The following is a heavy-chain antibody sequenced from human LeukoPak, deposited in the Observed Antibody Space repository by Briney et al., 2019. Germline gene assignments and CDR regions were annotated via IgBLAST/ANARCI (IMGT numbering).Heavy chain of an antibody. CDR2: IHTSGST. CDR1: GGSISSYY. V-gene: IGHV4-4*07. Sequence: SETLSLTCTVSGGSISSYYWSWIRQPAGKGLEWIGRIHTSGSTNYNPSLKSRVTISVDTSKNQFSLKLSSVTAADTAVYYCARELVGYNYAEYFQHWGQGTLVTVSS. CDR3: ARELVGYNYAEYFQH. J-gene: IGHJ1*01. D-gene: IGHD5-24*01.